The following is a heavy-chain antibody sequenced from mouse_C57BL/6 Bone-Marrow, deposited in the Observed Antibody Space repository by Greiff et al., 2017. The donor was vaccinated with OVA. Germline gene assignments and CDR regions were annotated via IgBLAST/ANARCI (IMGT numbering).Heavy chain of an antibody. J-gene: IGHJ3*01. CDR1: GYTFTDYY. D-gene: IGHD2-1*01. CDR3: AREEGNYSWFAY. CDR2: INPYNGGT. Sequence: VQLKQSGPVLVKPGASVKMSCKASGYTFTDYYMNWVKQSHGKSLEWIGVINPYNGGTSYNQKFKGKATLTVDKSSSTAYMELNSLTSEDSAVYYCAREEGNYSWFAYWGQGTLVTVSA. V-gene: IGHV1-19*01.